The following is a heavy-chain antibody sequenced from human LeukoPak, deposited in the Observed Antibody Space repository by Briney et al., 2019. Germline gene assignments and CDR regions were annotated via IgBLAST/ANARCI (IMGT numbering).Heavy chain of an antibody. Sequence: GGSLRLSCSASGFTFSDYYMSWIRQAPGKGLEWVSYISSSGSTIYYADSVKGRFTISRDNAKNSLYLQMNSLRAEDTAVYYCASGGWEMATIRDYWGQGTLVTVSS. CDR1: GFTFSDYY. CDR2: ISSSGSTI. J-gene: IGHJ4*02. V-gene: IGHV3-11*01. D-gene: IGHD5-24*01. CDR3: ASGGWEMATIRDY.